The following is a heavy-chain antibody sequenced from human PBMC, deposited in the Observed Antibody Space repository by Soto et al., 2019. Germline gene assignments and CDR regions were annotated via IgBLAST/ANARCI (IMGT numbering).Heavy chain of an antibody. CDR2: ISGSGGST. CDR3: AASPEQLVFLNFIFDY. D-gene: IGHD6-6*01. CDR1: GFTFSSYA. Sequence: PGGSLRLSCAASGFTFSSYAMSWVRQAPWKGLEWVSAISGSGGSTYYADSVKGRFTISRDNSKNTLYLQMNSLRAEDTAVYYCAASPEQLVFLNFIFDYWGQGTLVTVSS. V-gene: IGHV3-23*01. J-gene: IGHJ4*02.